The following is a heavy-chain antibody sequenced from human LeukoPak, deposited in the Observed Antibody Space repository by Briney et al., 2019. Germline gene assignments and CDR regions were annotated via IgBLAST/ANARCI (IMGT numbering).Heavy chain of an antibody. CDR1: GFTFSSYS. D-gene: IGHD3-9*01. CDR3: ARDYDILTTYYYYGMDV. V-gene: IGHV3-21*01. J-gene: IGHJ6*02. Sequence: GGSLRLSCAASGFTFSSYSMNWVRQAPGKGLEWVSSISSSSSYIYYADSVKGRFTISRDNAKNSLYPQMNSLRAEDTAVYYCARDYDILTTYYYYGMDVWGQGTTVTVSS. CDR2: ISSSSSYI.